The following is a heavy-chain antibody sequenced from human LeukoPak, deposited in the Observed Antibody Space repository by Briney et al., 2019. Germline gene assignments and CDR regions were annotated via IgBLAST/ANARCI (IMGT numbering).Heavy chain of an antibody. CDR2: IKQDGSEK. V-gene: IGHV3-7*01. J-gene: IGHJ3*02. CDR1: GFTFSSYW. D-gene: IGHD3-3*01. CDR3: ARGYDFWSGYPDAFDI. Sequence: GGSLRLSCAASGFTFSSYWMSWVRQAPGKGLEWVANIKQDGSEKYYVDSVKGRFTISRDNAKNSLYLQMNRLRAEDTAVYYCARGYDFWSGYPDAFDIWGQGTMVTVSS.